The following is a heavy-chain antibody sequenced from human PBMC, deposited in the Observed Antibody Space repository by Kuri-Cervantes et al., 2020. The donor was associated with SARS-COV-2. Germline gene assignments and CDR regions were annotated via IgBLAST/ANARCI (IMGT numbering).Heavy chain of an antibody. CDR1: GFSLSTSAMC. D-gene: IGHD3-3*01. CDR3: ARILGPFWSGYDY. Sequence: SGPTLVKPTQTLTLTCTFSGFSLSTSAMCVSWIRQPPGKALEWLALINWDDGKYYSTRTSLKTRLTISKDTSKNQVVLTMTNMDPVDTATYYCARILGPFWSGYDYWGQGTLVTVSS. V-gene: IGHV2-70*01. CDR2: INWDDGK. J-gene: IGHJ4*02.